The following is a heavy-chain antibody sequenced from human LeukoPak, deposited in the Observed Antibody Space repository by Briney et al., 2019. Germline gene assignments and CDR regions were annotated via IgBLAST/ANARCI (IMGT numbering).Heavy chain of an antibody. CDR2: IYYTGRT. V-gene: IGHV4-39*07. Sequence: XXVSGGSISSSSYYWGWIREPPGRGLEWIVSIYYTGRTYYNPSRKSRVTISVYTAKNKFSLKLSSVAAAEPALYYXXRDXSGGFDYWGQGXLVTVSS. D-gene: IGHD2-15*01. CDR1: GGSISSSSYY. J-gene: IGHJ4*02. CDR3: XRDXSGGFDY.